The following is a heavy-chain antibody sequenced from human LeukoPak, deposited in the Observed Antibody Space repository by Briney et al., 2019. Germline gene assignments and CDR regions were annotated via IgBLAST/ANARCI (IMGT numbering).Heavy chain of an antibody. D-gene: IGHD6-25*01. J-gene: IGHJ6*03. CDR2: ISSSSSYI. CDR1: GFTFSSYS. CDR3: ARSPDSSGYYYYMDV. V-gene: IGHV3-21*01. Sequence: GGSLRLSCAASGFTFSSYSMNWVRQAPGRGLEWVSSISSSSSYIYYADSVKGRFTISRDNAKNSLYLQMNSLRAEDTAVYYCARSPDSSGYYYYMDVWGKGTTVTVSS.